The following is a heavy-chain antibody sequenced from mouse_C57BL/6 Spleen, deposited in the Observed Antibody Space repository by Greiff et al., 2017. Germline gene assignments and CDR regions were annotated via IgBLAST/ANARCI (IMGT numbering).Heavy chain of an antibody. J-gene: IGHJ4*01. CDR2: IYWDDDK. CDR3: ARRATTVVDAMDY. Sequence: QVTLKESGPGILQSSQTLSLTCSFSGFSLSTSGMGVSWIRQPSGKGLEWLAHIYWDDDKRYNPSLKSRLTISTDTSRNQVFLKITSVDTADTATYYCARRATTVVDAMDYWGQGTSVTVSS. V-gene: IGHV8-12*01. D-gene: IGHD1-1*01. CDR1: GFSLSTSGMG.